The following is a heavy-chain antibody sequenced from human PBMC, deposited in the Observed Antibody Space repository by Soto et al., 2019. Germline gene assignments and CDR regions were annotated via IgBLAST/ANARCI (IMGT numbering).Heavy chain of an antibody. V-gene: IGHV3-66*01. J-gene: IGHJ3*02. D-gene: IGHD3-22*01. CDR1: AFTLSSNY. CDR2: IYSGGST. Sequence: GGSLRLSCALSAFTLSSNYMSWDRQPPRKGLEWVSVIYSGGSTNYADSVKGRFTISRDNSKNTLYLQMNSLRAEDTAVYYCVRDQTYFYDSSGSDAFDIWGQGTMVTVSS. CDR3: VRDQTYFYDSSGSDAFDI.